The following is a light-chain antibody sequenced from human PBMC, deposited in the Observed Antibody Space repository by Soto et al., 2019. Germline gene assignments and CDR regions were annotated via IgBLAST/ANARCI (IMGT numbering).Light chain of an antibody. Sequence: QSVLTQPPSASATPGQRVTISCSGSDSNVGINFVYWYQQLPGTAPKLLIYTNDQRPSGVPDRFSGSKSGTSASLAISGLRADDEAVYYCSSFVGGDSFDVIFGGGTKLTVL. CDR1: DSNVGINF. CDR3: SSFVGGDSFDVI. CDR2: TND. J-gene: IGLJ2*01. V-gene: IGLV1-47*02.